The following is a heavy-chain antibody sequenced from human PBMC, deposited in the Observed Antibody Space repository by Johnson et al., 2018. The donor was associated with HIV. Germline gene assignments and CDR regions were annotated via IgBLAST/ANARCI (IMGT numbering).Heavy chain of an antibody. V-gene: IGHV3-30*18. D-gene: IGHD2-15*01. CDR3: TKLVGYCSGGGCYTPGDI. J-gene: IGHJ3*02. CDR2: ISYDGSNK. CDR1: GFTFSSYG. Sequence: QVQLVESGGGVVRPGGSLRVSCAASGFTFSSYGMHWVRQAPGKGLEWVAVISYDGSNKYYADSVKGRFTISRDNSKNTLYLQMNSLRAEDTAVYYCTKLVGYCSGGGCYTPGDIWGQGTMVTVSS.